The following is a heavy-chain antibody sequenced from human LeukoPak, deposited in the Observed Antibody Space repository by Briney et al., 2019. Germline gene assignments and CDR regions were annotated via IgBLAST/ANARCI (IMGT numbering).Heavy chain of an antibody. CDR2: ISSGSSTI. CDR3: ARSFRGYFDL. CDR1: GFTFSDYY. D-gene: IGHD2/OR15-2a*01. Sequence: PGGSLRLSCAASGFTFSDYYMSWIRQAPGKGLEWVSYISSGSSTIFYADSVKGRFTISRDNAKNSLFLQMNSLRAEDTAVYYCARSFRGYFDLWGRGTLVTASS. V-gene: IGHV3-11*04. J-gene: IGHJ2*01.